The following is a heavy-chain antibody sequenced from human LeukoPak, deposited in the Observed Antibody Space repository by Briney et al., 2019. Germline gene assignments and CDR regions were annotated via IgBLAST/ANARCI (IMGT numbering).Heavy chain of an antibody. V-gene: IGHV1-69*05. CDR2: IIPMFNTP. Sequence: SVKVSCEASGGTFSSYVITWVRQAPGQGLEWVGGIIPMFNTPNYAQKFQGRVTITTDESTHTSFMELNSLSSADTAVYYCARVDRHYFYMDVWGKGTTVTVSS. J-gene: IGHJ6*03. CDR1: GGTFSSYV. CDR3: ARVDRHYFYMDV.